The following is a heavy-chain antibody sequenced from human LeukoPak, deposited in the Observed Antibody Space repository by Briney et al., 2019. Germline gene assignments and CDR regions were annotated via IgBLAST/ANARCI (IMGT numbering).Heavy chain of an antibody. CDR1: GFTFTSSA. J-gene: IGHJ4*02. Sequence: GASVTVSFKASGFTFTSSAMQWVRQARGQRLEWIGWIVVGSGNTNYAQKFQERVTITRDMSTSTAYMELSSLRSEDTAVYYCAADQGSGWYVWGQGTLVTVSS. V-gene: IGHV1-58*02. CDR3: AADQGSGWYV. D-gene: IGHD6-19*01. CDR2: IVVGSGNT.